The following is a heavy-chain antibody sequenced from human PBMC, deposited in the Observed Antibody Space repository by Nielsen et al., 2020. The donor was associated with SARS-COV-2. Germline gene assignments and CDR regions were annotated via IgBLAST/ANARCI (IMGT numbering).Heavy chain of an antibody. Sequence: GESLKISCAASGFTFSSYAMSWVRQAPGKGLEWVSAISGSGGSTYYADSVKGRFTISRDNSKNTLYLQMNSLRAEDTAVYYCANLGSVSYYDFWSGPGGWFDPWGQGTLVTVSS. J-gene: IGHJ5*02. CDR2: ISGSGGST. CDR1: GFTFSSYA. D-gene: IGHD3-3*01. V-gene: IGHV3-23*01. CDR3: ANLGSVSYYDFWSGPGGWFDP.